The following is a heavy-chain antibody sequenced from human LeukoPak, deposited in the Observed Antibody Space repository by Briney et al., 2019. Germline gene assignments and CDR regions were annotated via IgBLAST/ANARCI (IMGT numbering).Heavy chain of an antibody. CDR1: AFTFTSYA. CDR3: TKEKSGAFDY. Sequence: GGSLRLSCAASAFTFTSYAMHWVRQAPGKGLEWVAAVSHDGVNKYYGDSLKGRLTISRDNSRNTLYLQMDSLRIEDTAVYYCTKEKSGAFDYWGQGTLVTVSS. D-gene: IGHD3-10*01. V-gene: IGHV3-30-3*01. J-gene: IGHJ4*02. CDR2: VSHDGVNK.